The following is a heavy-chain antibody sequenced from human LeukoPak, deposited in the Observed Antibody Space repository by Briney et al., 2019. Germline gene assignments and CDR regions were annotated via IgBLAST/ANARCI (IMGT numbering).Heavy chain of an antibody. CDR2: IYHSGST. V-gene: IGHV4-38-2*02. Sequence: SETLSLACTVSGYSISSGYYWGWIRLPPGKGLEWIGSIYHSGSTYYNPSLKSRVTISVDTSKNQFSLKLSSVTAADTAVYYCARVWWELPFDYWGQGTLVTVSS. J-gene: IGHJ4*02. D-gene: IGHD1-26*01. CDR1: GYSISSGYY. CDR3: ARVWWELPFDY.